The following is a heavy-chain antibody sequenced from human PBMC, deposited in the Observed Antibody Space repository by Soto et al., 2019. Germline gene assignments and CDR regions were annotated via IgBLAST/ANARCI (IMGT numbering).Heavy chain of an antibody. J-gene: IGHJ4*02. Sequence: QVQLVQSGAEVNKPGSSVTVSCKASGGIFSTYAISWLRRAPGQGLEWMGGIIPIFGTPNYAQRFQSRVRITADESTSTAYMELSRLGSEDTAVYYCARDRDDYGSGNYYNRIDFWGQGTLVTVSS. CDR3: ARDRDDYGSGNYYNRIDF. CDR1: GGIFSTYA. CDR2: IIPIFGTP. D-gene: IGHD3-10*01. V-gene: IGHV1-69*01.